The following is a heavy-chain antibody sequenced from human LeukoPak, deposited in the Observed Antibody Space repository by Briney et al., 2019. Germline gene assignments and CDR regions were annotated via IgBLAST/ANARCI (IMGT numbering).Heavy chain of an antibody. J-gene: IGHJ4*02. V-gene: IGHV3-64*01. CDR2: ITSNGDNT. CDR3: ARDRSGSGDY. Sequence: GGSLRLSCASSGFTFSTYAMHWVRQAPGKGLEYVSSITSNGDNTFYANSVKGRFTISRDNSKNTLYLQMGSLRAEDMAVYYCARDRSGSGDYWGQGTLVTVSS. D-gene: IGHD2-15*01. CDR1: GFTFSTYA.